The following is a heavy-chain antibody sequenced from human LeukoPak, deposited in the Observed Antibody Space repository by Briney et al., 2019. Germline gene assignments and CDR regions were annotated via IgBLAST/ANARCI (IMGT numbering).Heavy chain of an antibody. CDR3: VTGHYDSRMYFDL. CDR2: IKLDGSLA. CDR1: GLTFNTYW. D-gene: IGHD3-16*01. J-gene: IGHJ2*01. V-gene: IGHV3-74*01. Sequence: GGSLRLSCGASGLTFNTYWIHWVRQAPGKGLVWVSQIKLDGSLASYADSVKGRFTISRNNNKNTLYMQMNSLGTEDTAVYYCVTGHYDSRMYFDLWGRGTLVIVSS.